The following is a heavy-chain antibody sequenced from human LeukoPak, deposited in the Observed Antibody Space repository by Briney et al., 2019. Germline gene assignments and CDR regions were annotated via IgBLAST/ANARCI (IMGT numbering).Heavy chain of an antibody. CDR2: INHSGST. CDR1: GGSFSGYY. Sequence: PSETLSLACAVYGGSFSGYYWSWIRQPPGKGLEWIGEINHSGSTNYNPSLKSRVTISVDTSKNQFSLKLSSVTAADTAVYYCARARKGGSETKASGWPYGMDVWGQGTTVTVSS. J-gene: IGHJ6*02. CDR3: ARARKGGSETKASGWPYGMDV. D-gene: IGHD3-10*01. V-gene: IGHV4-34*01.